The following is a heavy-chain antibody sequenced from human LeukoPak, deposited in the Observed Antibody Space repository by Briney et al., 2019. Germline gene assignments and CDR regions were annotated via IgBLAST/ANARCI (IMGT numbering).Heavy chain of an antibody. CDR2: INPNSGGT. CDR3: ARDEAARRYWFGP. D-gene: IGHD2-15*01. Sequence: ASVKVSCKASGYTFTGYYMHWVRQAPGQGLEWMGWINPNSGGTNYAQKFQGRVTMTRDTSISTAYMELSRLRSDDTAVYYCARDEAARRYWFGPWGQGTLVTVSS. V-gene: IGHV1-2*02. CDR1: GYTFTGYY. J-gene: IGHJ5*02.